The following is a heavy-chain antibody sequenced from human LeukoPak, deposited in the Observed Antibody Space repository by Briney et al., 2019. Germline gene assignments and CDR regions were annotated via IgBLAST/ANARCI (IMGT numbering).Heavy chain of an antibody. CDR1: GGSLSSSSYY. Sequence: SETLSLTCTVSGGSLSSSSYYWGWIRQPPGTGLEWLGSIYYSGSTYYNPSLKSRVTISVDTSKNQFSLKLSSVTAADTAVYYCARHDFDYPLDYWGQGTLVTVSS. CDR2: IYYSGST. CDR3: ARHDFDYPLDY. D-gene: IGHD3-16*01. J-gene: IGHJ4*02. V-gene: IGHV4-39*01.